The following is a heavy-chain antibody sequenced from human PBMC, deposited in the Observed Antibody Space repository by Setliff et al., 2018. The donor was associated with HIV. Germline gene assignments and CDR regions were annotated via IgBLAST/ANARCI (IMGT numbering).Heavy chain of an antibody. D-gene: IGHD3-22*01. CDR2: INRNELT. CDR1: GYSISSSNW. CDR3: ARISNGFEPNAFDT. J-gene: IGHJ3*02. V-gene: IGHV4-28*01. Sequence: SETLSLTCVVSGYSISSSNWWGWIRQPPGKGLEWIGYINRNELTYYNPSLKSRIIMSVDTSKKQLSLKLSSVTAVDTAVYFCARISNGFEPNAFDTWGRGTMVTVSS.